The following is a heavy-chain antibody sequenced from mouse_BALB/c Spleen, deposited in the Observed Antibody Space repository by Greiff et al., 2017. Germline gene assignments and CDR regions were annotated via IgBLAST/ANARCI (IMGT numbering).Heavy chain of an antibody. CDR2: IYPSDSYT. Sequence: QVQLQQSGAELVRPGASVKLSCKASGYTFTSYWINWVKQRPGQGLEWIGNIYPSDSYTNYNQKFKDKATLTVDKSSSTAYMQLSSPTSEDSAVYYCTRWDPYWYFDVWGAGTTVTVSS. CDR3: TRWDPYWYFDV. V-gene: IGHV1-69*02. D-gene: IGHD4-1*01. CDR1: GYTFTSYW. J-gene: IGHJ1*01.